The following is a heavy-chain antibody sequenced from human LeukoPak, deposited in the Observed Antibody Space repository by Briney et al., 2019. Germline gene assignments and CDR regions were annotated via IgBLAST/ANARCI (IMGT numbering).Heavy chain of an antibody. Sequence: ASVKVSCKASGYTFTNYGISWVRQAPEQGLEWMGWISAYTGNTNYAQNFQGRVTMTTDTSTSTAFMELRSLRSDDTAVYYCARSGVGYFYDNTGYYPLDYWGQGTLVTVSS. CDR3: ARSGVGYFYDNTGYYPLDY. J-gene: IGHJ4*02. D-gene: IGHD3-22*01. V-gene: IGHV1-18*01. CDR2: ISAYTGNT. CDR1: GYTFTNYG.